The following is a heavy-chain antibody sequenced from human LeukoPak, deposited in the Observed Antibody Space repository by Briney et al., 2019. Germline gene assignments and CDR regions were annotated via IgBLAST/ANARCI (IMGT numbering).Heavy chain of an antibody. D-gene: IGHD3-22*01. CDR1: GGTFSSYA. CDR2: IIPIFGTV. J-gene: IGHJ5*02. Sequence: SVKVSCKASGGTFSSYAISWVRQAPGQGLEWMGGIIPIFGTVNYAQKFQGRVTITADESTSTAYMELSSLRSEDTAVYYCASLTYYYDSSGCFILYPWGQGTLVTVSS. CDR3: ASLTYYYDSSGCFILYP. V-gene: IGHV1-69*01.